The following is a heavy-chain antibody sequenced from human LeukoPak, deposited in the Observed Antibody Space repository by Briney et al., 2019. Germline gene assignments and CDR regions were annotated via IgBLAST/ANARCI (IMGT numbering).Heavy chain of an antibody. V-gene: IGHV3-23*01. J-gene: IGHJ4*02. CDR3: AKARGSYLTRPDY. D-gene: IGHD1-26*01. Sequence: GGSLRLSCAASGFTFSSYWMSWVRQAPGKGLEWVSAISGSGGSTYYADSVKGRFTISRDNSKNTLYLQMNSLRAEDTAVYYCAKARGSYLTRPDYWGQGTLVTVSS. CDR2: ISGSGGST. CDR1: GFTFSSYW.